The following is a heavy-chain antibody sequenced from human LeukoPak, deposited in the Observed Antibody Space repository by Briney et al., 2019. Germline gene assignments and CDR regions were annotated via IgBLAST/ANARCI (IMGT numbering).Heavy chain of an antibody. CDR3: ARATRVTPNY. J-gene: IGHJ4*02. CDR1: GFTFSSYG. V-gene: IGHV3-23*01. CDR2: ISGSGGST. D-gene: IGHD4-23*01. Sequence: GRSLRLSCAASGFTFSSYGMSWVRQAPGKGLEWVSAISGSGGSTYYADSVKGRFTISRDNSKNTLYLQMSSLRAEDTAVYYCARATRVTPNYWGQGTLVTVSS.